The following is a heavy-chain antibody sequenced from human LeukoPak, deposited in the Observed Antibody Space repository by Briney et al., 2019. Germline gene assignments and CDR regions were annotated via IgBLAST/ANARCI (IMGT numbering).Heavy chain of an antibody. CDR1: GSTFTSSA. Sequence: SVKVSCKASGSTFTSSAMQWVRQARGQRLEWIGWIVVGSGNTNYAQKFQERVTISADKSISTAYLQWSSLKVSDTAMYYCASSAHYGSGSYWGQGTLVTVSS. J-gene: IGHJ4*02. CDR2: IVVGSGNT. V-gene: IGHV1-58*02. CDR3: ASSAHYGSGSY. D-gene: IGHD3-10*01.